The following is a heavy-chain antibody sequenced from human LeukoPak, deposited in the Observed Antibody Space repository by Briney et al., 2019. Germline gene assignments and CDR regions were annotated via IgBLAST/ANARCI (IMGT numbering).Heavy chain of an antibody. CDR1: GYSLTGVS. D-gene: IGHD1-26*01. Sequence: ASVKVSCKVSGYSLTGVSKYWVRQAPGKGLEWMGGFDLDGAGETFFAQKFEGRVTMTEDTSTGTVYMELSSLRSEDTAVYYCARDREVLPGNYYMDVWGKGTTVTVSS. V-gene: IGHV1-24*01. CDR3: ARDREVLPGNYYMDV. CDR2: FDLDGAGET. J-gene: IGHJ6*03.